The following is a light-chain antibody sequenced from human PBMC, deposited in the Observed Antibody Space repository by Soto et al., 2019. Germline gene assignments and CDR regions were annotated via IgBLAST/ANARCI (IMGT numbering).Light chain of an antibody. Sequence: DIVMTQSPDSLAVSLGERATINCKSSQSVLSSSNNKNCLAWYQQKPGQPPRLLIYWASTRESGVPDRFSGSGSGTDFTLTISSLQAEDVAAYYCQHYYSIPWTFGQGTKVEIK. CDR2: WAS. J-gene: IGKJ1*01. CDR1: QSVLSSSNNKNC. V-gene: IGKV4-1*01. CDR3: QHYYSIPWT.